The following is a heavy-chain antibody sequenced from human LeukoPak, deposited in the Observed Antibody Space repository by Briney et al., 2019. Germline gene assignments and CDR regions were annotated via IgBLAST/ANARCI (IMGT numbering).Heavy chain of an antibody. J-gene: IGHJ2*01. CDR1: GFTFSSYA. D-gene: IGHD4-17*01. CDR2: ISGSGDST. CDR3: AKDSYMTTVTTRHWYFDL. Sequence: GGSLRLSCAASGFTFSSYAMSWVRQAPGKGLEWVSAISGSGDSTYYADSVKGRFTISRDNAKNSLYLQMNSLRAEDTALYYCAKDSYMTTVTTRHWYFDLWGRGTLVTVSS. V-gene: IGHV3-23*01.